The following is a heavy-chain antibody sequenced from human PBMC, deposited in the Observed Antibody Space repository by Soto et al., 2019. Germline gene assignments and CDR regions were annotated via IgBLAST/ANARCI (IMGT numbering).Heavy chain of an antibody. D-gene: IGHD6-13*01. CDR2: MNPINGAT. CDR3: GRGPSPRAPAGGTPYYYAMDV. CDR1: GYDFTAYD. V-gene: IGHV1-8*02. J-gene: IGHJ6*02. Sequence: AAVKVSFKASGYDFTAYDINWVRQASGQGLEWMGWMNPINGATGSARRFQGRVSMTRNTATGTAYLELTSLRSDDSAVYYCGRGPSPRAPAGGTPYYYAMDVCGQGTTVTVSS.